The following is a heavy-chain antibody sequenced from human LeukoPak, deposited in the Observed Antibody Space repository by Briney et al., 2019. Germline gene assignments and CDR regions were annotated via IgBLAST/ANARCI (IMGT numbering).Heavy chain of an antibody. CDR3: ARDRVDYDFWSGYTAYVAFDI. J-gene: IGHJ3*02. CDR1: GFTFSSYS. D-gene: IGHD3-3*01. CDR2: ISSSSSYI. Sequence: GGSLRLSCAASGFTFSSYSINWVRQAPGKGLEWVSSISSSSSYIYYADSVKGRFTISRDNAKNSLYLQMNSLRAEDTAVYYCARDRVDYDFWSGYTAYVAFDIWGQGTMVTVSS. V-gene: IGHV3-21*01.